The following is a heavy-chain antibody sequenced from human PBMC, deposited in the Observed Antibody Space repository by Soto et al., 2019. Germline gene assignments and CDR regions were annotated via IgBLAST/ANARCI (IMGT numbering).Heavy chain of an antibody. CDR3: AGGGAGGWYRHDYFPY. V-gene: IGHV4-39*01. J-gene: IGHJ4*02. CDR2: LYYSGGI. D-gene: IGHD6-19*01. Sequence: SETLSLACNVSGASFFSSNYYWAWIRQAPGKGPEWIGSLYYSGGIYKNPSLESRLSISVDTSRNQFSLSLNSVTAADTAVYYCAGGGAGGWYRHDYFPYWGQGTLVTVSS. CDR1: GASFFSSNYY.